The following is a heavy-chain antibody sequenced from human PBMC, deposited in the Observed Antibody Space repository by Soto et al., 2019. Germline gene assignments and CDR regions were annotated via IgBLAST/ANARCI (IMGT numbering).Heavy chain of an antibody. J-gene: IGHJ4*02. Sequence: ASVKVSCKASGYTFTSYAMHWVRQAPGQRLEWIGWINAGNGNTKYSQKFQGRVTITRDTSASTAYMELSSLRTEDTAVYYCASGLRHGYCRGGSCYFDERGQGTLVNVSS. CDR3: ASGLRHGYCRGGSCYFDE. D-gene: IGHD2-15*01. CDR1: GYTFTSYA. V-gene: IGHV1-3*01. CDR2: INAGNGNT.